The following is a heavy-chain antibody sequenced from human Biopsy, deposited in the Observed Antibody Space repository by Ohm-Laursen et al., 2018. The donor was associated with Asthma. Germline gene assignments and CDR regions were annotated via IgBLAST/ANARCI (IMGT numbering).Heavy chain of an antibody. V-gene: IGHV4-59*01. J-gene: IGHJ1*01. Sequence: GTLSLTWSVYGGSISSFYWSWIRQSPEKGLEWMGYVYWTGSTNYNPSLKSRITMSVDTSKNQFFLRLSSVTAADTAVYYCARGVVYGGDSYAEYFQHWGQGTLVTVSS. CDR2: VYWTGST. CDR3: ARGVVYGGDSYAEYFQH. D-gene: IGHD4-23*01. CDR1: GGSISSFY.